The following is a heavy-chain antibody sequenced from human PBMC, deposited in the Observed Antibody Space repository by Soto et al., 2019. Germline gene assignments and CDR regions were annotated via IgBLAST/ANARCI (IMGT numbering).Heavy chain of an antibody. Sequence: QSQTLSLTCAISGDSVSSNSAAWNWIRQSPSRGLEWLGRTYYRSKWYNDYAVSVKSRITINPDTSKNQFSLQLNSVTPEDTAVYYCARVLTGTIRPLYYYYGMDVWGQGTTVTVSS. V-gene: IGHV6-1*01. J-gene: IGHJ6*02. CDR1: GDSVSSNSAA. D-gene: IGHD1-7*01. CDR2: TYYRSKWYN. CDR3: ARVLTGTIRPLYYYYGMDV.